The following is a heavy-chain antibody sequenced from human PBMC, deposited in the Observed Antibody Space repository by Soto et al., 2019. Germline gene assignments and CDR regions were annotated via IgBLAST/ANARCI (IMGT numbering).Heavy chain of an antibody. CDR3: ARGLHTVILTGLNCFDP. CDR1: GYTFTSYD. Sequence: ASVKVSCKASGYTFTSYDINWARQATGQGLEWMGWMNPNSGNTGYAQKFQGRVTMTRNTSISTAYMELSSLRSEDTAVYYCARGLHTVILTGLNCFDPWGQGTLVTVSS. D-gene: IGHD3-9*01. J-gene: IGHJ5*02. V-gene: IGHV1-8*01. CDR2: MNPNSGNT.